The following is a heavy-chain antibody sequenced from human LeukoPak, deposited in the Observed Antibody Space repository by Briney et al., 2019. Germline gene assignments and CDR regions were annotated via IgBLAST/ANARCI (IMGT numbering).Heavy chain of an antibody. D-gene: IGHD1-26*01. CDR1: GFTFSSYA. Sequence: SGGSLRLSCAASGFTFSSYAMHWVRQAPGKGLEWVAVISYDGSNKYYADSVKGRFTISRDNSKNTLYLQVNSLRAEDTAVYYCARDGNWGQGTLVTVSS. CDR2: ISYDGSNK. J-gene: IGHJ4*02. V-gene: IGHV3-30-3*01. CDR3: ARDGN.